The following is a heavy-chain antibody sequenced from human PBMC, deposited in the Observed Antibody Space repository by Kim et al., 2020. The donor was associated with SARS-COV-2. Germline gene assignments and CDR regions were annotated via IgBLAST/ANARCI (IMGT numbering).Heavy chain of an antibody. D-gene: IGHD2-2*02. J-gene: IGHJ6*02. CDR3: VTGGYTDYYYGMDV. V-gene: IGHV3-15*01. CDR1: QFTFNYAW. Sequence: GWSLRLSCAASQFTFNYAWMSWVRQAPGKGLEWVGRIKSKADGGTTDYAAHVKGRFSISRDDSENTLYLQMDSLKSEDTAIYFCVTGGYTDYYYGMDVWGQGTTVIVSS. CDR2: IKSKADGGTT.